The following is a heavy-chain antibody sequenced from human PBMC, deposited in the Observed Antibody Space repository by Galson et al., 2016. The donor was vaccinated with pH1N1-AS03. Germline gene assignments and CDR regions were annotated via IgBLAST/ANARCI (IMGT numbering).Heavy chain of an antibody. D-gene: IGHD6-6*01. J-gene: IGHJ5*02. CDR2: IDASGST. V-gene: IGHV4-61*02. CDR1: GVATSGGNSY. CDR3: ARDGPIAARPPDL. Sequence: TLSLTCTVSGVATSGGNSYWTWIRQPAGQGLEWIGRIDASGSTNYNPSLKSRVTISVDTSSNQFSLKLRSVTAADTAVYFCARDGPIAARPPDLWGQGILVTVSS.